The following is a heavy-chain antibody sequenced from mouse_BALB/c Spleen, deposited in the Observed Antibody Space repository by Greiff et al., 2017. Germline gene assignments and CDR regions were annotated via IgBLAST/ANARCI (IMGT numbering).Heavy chain of an antibody. Sequence: EVQLVESGGGLVQPGGSRKLSCAASGFTFSSFGMHWVRQAPEKGLEWVAYISSGSSTIYYADTVKGRFTITRDNPKNTLFLQMTSLWSEDAAMYYCARGGGGSECAYWGQGTLVTVSA. J-gene: IGHJ3*01. CDR3: ARGGGGSECAY. V-gene: IGHV5-17*02. CDR2: ISSGSSTI. CDR1: GFTFSSFG.